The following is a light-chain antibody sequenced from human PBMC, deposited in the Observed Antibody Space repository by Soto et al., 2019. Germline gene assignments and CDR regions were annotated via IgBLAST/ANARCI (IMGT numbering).Light chain of an antibody. CDR3: HQYNDWPRFT. J-gene: IGKJ3*01. CDR1: QSVGTD. Sequence: EIVMTQSPATLSVSPGERATLSCRASQSVGTDLAWYQQKPGQAPRRLIYGASTRATGIPARFSGSGSGTEFTLTINSLQSEDLAVYYCHQYNDWPRFTFGPGTKVHLK. CDR2: GAS. V-gene: IGKV3-15*01.